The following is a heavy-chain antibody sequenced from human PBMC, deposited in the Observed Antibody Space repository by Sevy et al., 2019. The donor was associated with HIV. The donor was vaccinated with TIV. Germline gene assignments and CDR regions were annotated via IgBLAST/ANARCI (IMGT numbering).Heavy chain of an antibody. CDR1: GFTFSDYY. V-gene: IGHV3-11*01. J-gene: IGHJ6*02. D-gene: IGHD4-17*01. Sequence: GESLKISCAASGFTFSDYYMSWIRQAPGKGLEWISYISGSDSTIYYADSEKGRFTISRDNARNSLYLQMNSLRAEDTAVYYCARDHVKDGDLGDYYYYAFDVWGQGTTVTVSS. CDR3: ARDHVKDGDLGDYYYYAFDV. CDR2: ISGSDSTI.